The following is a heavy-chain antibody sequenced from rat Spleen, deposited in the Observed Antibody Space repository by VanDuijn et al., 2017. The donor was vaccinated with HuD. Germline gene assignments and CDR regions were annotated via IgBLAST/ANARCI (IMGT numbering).Heavy chain of an antibody. CDR1: GFTFSNYN. J-gene: IGHJ1*01. CDR2: ISYDGSRN. D-gene: IGHD1-4*01. CDR3: ARRSNYPDYWYFDF. V-gene: IGHV5-29*01. Sequence: EVQLVESGGGLVQPGRSLKLSCAASGFTFSNYNMAWVRQAPTKGLEWVATISYDGSRNYYRDSVKGRFTISGNNTKSTLYLQMDSLRTEDTATYSCARRSNYPDYWYFDFWGPGTMVTVSS.